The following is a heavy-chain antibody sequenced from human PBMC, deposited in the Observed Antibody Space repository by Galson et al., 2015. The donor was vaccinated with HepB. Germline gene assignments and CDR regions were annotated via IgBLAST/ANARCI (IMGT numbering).Heavy chain of an antibody. CDR1: GYGFTSYW. CDR2: IYPGDSDT. V-gene: IGHV5-51*03. D-gene: IGHD6-13*01. J-gene: IGHJ1*01. CDR3: ARARSGSSSWYEEEYFQR. Sequence: QSGAEVKKPGESLKISCKGSGYGFTSYWIGWVRQMPGKGLEWMGIIYPGDSDTRYSPSFQGLVTISADKSISTAYLQWSSLKASDTAMYYCARARSGSSSWYEEEYFQRWGQGTLVTVSS.